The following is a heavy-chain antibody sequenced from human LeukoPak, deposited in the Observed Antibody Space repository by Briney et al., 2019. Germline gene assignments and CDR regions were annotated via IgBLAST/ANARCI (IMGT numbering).Heavy chain of an antibody. J-gene: IGHJ4*02. Sequence: SETLSLNCTVSGGSISSSSYYWGWIRQPPGKGLEWIGSIYYSGSTYYNPSLKSRVTISVDTSKNQFSLKLSSVTAADTAVYYCASYGDYILDYWGQGTLVTVSS. CDR2: IYYSGST. CDR3: ASYGDYILDY. D-gene: IGHD4-17*01. CDR1: GGSISSSSYY. V-gene: IGHV4-39*07.